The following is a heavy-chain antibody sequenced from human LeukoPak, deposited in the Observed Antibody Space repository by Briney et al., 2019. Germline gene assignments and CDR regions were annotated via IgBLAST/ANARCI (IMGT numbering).Heavy chain of an antibody. J-gene: IGHJ6*03. Sequence: GGSLRLSCAASGFTFSSYSMNWVRQAPGKGLEWVSSISSSSSYIYYADSVKGRFTISRDNAKNSLYLQMNSLRAEDTAVYYCAREPDSSSWYSDYYYYYMDVWGKGTTVTVSS. CDR2: ISSSSSYI. V-gene: IGHV3-21*01. CDR1: GFTFSSYS. CDR3: AREPDSSSWYSDYYYYYMDV. D-gene: IGHD6-13*01.